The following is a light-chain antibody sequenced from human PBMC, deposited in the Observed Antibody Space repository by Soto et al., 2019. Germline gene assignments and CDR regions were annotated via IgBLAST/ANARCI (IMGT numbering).Light chain of an antibody. CDR1: SSNIGSNY. CDR2: RNN. V-gene: IGLV1-47*01. J-gene: IGLJ2*01. Sequence: QSVLTQPTSASGTPGQRVTISCSGSSSNIGSNYVYWYQQLPGTAPKLLIYRNNQRPSGVPDRFSGSKSGTSASLAISGLRSEDEADYYCAAWDDSLSGPDVVFGGGTKVTVL. CDR3: AAWDDSLSGPDVV.